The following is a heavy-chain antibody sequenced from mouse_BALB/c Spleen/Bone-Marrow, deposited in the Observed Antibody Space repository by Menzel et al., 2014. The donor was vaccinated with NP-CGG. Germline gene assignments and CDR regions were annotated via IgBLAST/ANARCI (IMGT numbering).Heavy chain of an antibody. CDR2: INNNGGST. CDR1: GFTFSSYG. V-gene: IGHV5-6-3*01. J-gene: IGHJ1*01. D-gene: IGHD1-1*01. CDR3: ARVYGWYFGV. Sequence: EVHLVESGGGLVQPGGSLKLSCVASGFTFSSYGMSWVRPTPDKRLELVATINNNGGSTYYPDSVKGQFTISRDNAKNTLYLQMSSLKSEDTAMYYCARVYGWYFGVWGAGTTVTVSS.